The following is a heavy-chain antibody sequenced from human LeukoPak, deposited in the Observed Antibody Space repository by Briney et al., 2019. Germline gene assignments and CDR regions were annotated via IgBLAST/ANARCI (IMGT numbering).Heavy chain of an antibody. V-gene: IGHV3-7*01. CDR1: GFTFSSYW. CDR3: ARDIVVVPAAISPHYDFWSGYYNYYYYYMDV. CDR2: IKQDGSEK. Sequence: GGSLRLSCAASGFTFSSYWMSWVRQAPGKGLEWVANIKQDGSEKYYVDSVKGRFTISRDNAKNSLYLQMNSLRAEDTAVYYCARDIVVVPAAISPHYDFWSGYYNYYYYYMDVWGKGTTVTVSS. J-gene: IGHJ6*03. D-gene: IGHD3-3*01.